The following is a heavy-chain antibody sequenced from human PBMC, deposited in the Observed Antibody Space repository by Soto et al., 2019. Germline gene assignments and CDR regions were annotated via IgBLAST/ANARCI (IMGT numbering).Heavy chain of an antibody. CDR3: ARDSGELVGGSSWYYYYYGMDV. D-gene: IGHD6-13*01. CDR1: GYTFTSYY. J-gene: IGHJ6*02. Sequence: ASVKVSCKASGYTFTSYYMHWVRQAPGQGLEWMGIINPSGGSTSYAQKFQGRVTMTRDTSTSTVYMELSSLRSEDTAVYYCARDSGELVGGSSWYYYYYGMDVWGQGTTVTVSS. V-gene: IGHV1-46*01. CDR2: INPSGGST.